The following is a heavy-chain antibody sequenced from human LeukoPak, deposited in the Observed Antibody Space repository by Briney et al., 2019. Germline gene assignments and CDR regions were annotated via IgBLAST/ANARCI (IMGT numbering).Heavy chain of an antibody. CDR1: GGSIRSGDFY. CDR2: IYYSGTT. Sequence: PSESLSLTCTVSGGSIRSGDFYWSWIRQHPGKGLEWIGYIYYSGTTYYSPSLKSRVTISLATSKNQFSLKLSSVTAADTAVYYCARALGSGWSKWEWGEGTPVTVS. J-gene: IGHJ4*02. CDR3: ARALGSGWSKWE. D-gene: IGHD6-19*01. V-gene: IGHV4-31*03.